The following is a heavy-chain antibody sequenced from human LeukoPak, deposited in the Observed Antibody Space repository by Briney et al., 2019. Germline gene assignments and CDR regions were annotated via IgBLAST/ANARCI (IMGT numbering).Heavy chain of an antibody. D-gene: IGHD3-16*01. Sequence: SETLSLTCTVSGGSISSYYWSWIRQPPGKGLEWIGYIYYSGSTNYNPSLKSRVTISVDTSKNQFSLKLSSVTAADTAVYYCARLTPGVYDYADWGQGTLVTVSS. CDR3: ARLTPGVYDYAD. CDR1: GGSISSYY. CDR2: IYYSGST. J-gene: IGHJ4*02. V-gene: IGHV4-59*08.